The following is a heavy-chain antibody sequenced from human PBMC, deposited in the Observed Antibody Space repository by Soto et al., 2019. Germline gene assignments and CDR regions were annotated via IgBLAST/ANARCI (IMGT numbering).Heavy chain of an antibody. CDR1: GFTFSSYA. Sequence: PGGSLRLSCAASGFTFSSYAMSWVRQAPGKGLEWVSAISGSGGSTYYADSVKGRFTISRDNSKNTLYLQMNSLRAEDTAVYYCAKGARYYDILTGYYPSEGGSPYWGQGTLVTVSS. J-gene: IGHJ4*02. D-gene: IGHD3-9*01. CDR2: ISGSGGST. CDR3: AKGARYYDILTGYYPSEGGSPY. V-gene: IGHV3-23*01.